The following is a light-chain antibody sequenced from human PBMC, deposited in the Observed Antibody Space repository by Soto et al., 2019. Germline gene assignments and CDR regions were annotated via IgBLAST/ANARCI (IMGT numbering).Light chain of an antibody. Sequence: DIQMTQSPSSLSASVGDRVTITCRASQSISSYLNWYQQKPGKAPKLLIYAASSLQSGVPSRFSGSGSVTDFTLTIRSLQPEDFASYYCLQSYSTPPYTFCQGTTLEIK. CDR1: QSISSY. CDR3: LQSYSTPPYT. V-gene: IGKV1-39*01. J-gene: IGKJ2*01. CDR2: AAS.